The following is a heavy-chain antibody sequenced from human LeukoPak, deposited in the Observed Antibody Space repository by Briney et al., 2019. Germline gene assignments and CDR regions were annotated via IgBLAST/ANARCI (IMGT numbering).Heavy chain of an antibody. CDR3: AKGGSSTMVRGVIGYMDV. J-gene: IGHJ6*03. CDR1: GFTFSTYD. D-gene: IGHD3-10*01. V-gene: IGHV3-13*01. CDR2: IGTAGDR. Sequence: GGSLRLSCAASGFTFSTYDMHWVRQAPGKGLEWVSAIGTAGDRYYPGSVKGRFTISRDNAENSLYLQMNSLRAEDTAVYYCAKGGSSTMVRGVIGYMDVWGKGTTVTISS.